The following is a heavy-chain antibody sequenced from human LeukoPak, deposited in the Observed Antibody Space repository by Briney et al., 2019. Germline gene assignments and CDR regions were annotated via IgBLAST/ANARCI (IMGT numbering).Heavy chain of an antibody. Sequence: SQTLSLTCTVSGSISRGGYYWSWIRQSPGRGLEWLGFIHYTGSTSYNPSLKSRVTISIDTSKNQFSLKLTSVTAADTALYFCARDEISATMSAWGPGTLVTVSS. CDR1: GSISRGGYY. V-gene: IGHV4-31*03. D-gene: IGHD3-22*01. CDR3: ARDEISATMSA. CDR2: IHYTGST. J-gene: IGHJ4*02.